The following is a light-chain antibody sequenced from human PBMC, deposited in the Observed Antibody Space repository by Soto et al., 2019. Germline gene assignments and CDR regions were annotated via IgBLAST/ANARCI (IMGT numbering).Light chain of an antibody. CDR3: QQRSNWPFT. CDR1: QSVNRY. V-gene: IGKV3-11*01. CDR2: DAS. J-gene: IGKJ4*01. Sequence: EIVLTQSPATLSLSPGERATLSCRASQSVNRYLAWFQQKPGQAPRLLIYDASNRATGIPARFSGSGSGTDFTLTISRLEPEDFAVYYCQQRSNWPFTFGGGTKVEIK.